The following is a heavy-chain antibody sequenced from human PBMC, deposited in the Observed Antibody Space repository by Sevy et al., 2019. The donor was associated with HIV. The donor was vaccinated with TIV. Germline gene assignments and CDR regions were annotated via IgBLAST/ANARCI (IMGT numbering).Heavy chain of an antibody. V-gene: IGHV3-23*01. J-gene: IGHJ3*01. CDR1: GFTFSNYA. CDR3: ANDTLLVVGEALDV. D-gene: IGHD3-10*01. Sequence: GGSLRLSCAVSGFTFSNYAMSWVRQAPGKGLEWVSAISGRDTGTFCAASVKGRFTISRDNSKNTLYLQMNSLRAEDTALYYCANDTLLVVGEALDVWGRGTMVTVS. CDR2: ISGRDTGT.